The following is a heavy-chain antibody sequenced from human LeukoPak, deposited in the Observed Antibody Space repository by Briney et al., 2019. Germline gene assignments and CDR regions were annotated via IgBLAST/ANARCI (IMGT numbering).Heavy chain of an antibody. CDR3: ARVMADPYSSGSFDY. J-gene: IGHJ4*02. CDR1: GFTFSSYA. Sequence: GGSLRLSCAASGFTFSSYAMHWVRQAPGKGLEWVAVISYDGSNKYYADSVKGRFTISRDNSKNTLYLQMNGLRAEDTAVYYCARVMADPYSSGSFDYWGQGTLVTVSS. CDR2: ISYDGSNK. V-gene: IGHV3-30-3*01. D-gene: IGHD6-19*01.